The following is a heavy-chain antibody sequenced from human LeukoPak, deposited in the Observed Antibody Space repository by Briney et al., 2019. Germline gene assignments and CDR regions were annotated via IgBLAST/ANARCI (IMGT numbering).Heavy chain of an antibody. CDR3: ARDSPWGSGVDH. CDR1: GGSISSYY. Sequence: PSETLSLTCTISGGSISSYYWSWIRQPPGKGLEWIGYIDYSGTTNYHPSLKSRVTILLDTSKNQFSLKLSSVTAVDTAVYYCARDSPWGSGVDHWGQGTLVTVSS. J-gene: IGHJ4*02. D-gene: IGHD1-26*01. CDR2: IDYSGTT. V-gene: IGHV4-59*01.